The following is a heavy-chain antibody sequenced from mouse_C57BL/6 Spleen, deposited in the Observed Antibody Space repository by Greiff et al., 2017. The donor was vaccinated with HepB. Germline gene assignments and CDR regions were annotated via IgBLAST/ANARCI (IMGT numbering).Heavy chain of an antibody. CDR1: GFSLSTSGMG. CDR2: IYWDDDK. D-gene: IGHD2-4*01. V-gene: IGHV8-12*01. CDR3: TRRVRTYYDYDYFDY. Sequence: QVTLKVSGPGILQSSQTLSLTCSFSGFSLSTSGMGVSWIRQPSGKGLEWLVHIYWDDDKRYNPSLKSRLTISKDTSRNPVFLKITSVDTADTATYYCTRRVRTYYDYDYFDYWGQGTTLTVSS. J-gene: IGHJ2*01.